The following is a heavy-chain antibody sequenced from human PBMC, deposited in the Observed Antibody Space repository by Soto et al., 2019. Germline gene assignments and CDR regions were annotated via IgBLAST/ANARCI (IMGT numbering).Heavy chain of an antibody. CDR1: GFTFSDYY. D-gene: IGHD6-13*01. V-gene: IGHV3-11*01. J-gene: IGHJ6*02. Sequence: QVQLVESGGGLVKPGGSLRLSCAASGFTFSDYYMSWIRQAPGKGLEWVSYISSSGSTIYYADSVKGRFTISRDNAKNSLYLQMNSLRAGDTAVYYCASVGQQLVDYYYYGMDVWGQGTTVTVSS. CDR3: ASVGQQLVDYYYYGMDV. CDR2: ISSSGSTI.